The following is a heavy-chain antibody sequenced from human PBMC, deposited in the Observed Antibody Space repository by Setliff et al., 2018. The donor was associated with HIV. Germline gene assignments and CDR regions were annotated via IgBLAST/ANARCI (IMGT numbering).Heavy chain of an antibody. D-gene: IGHD5-12*01. CDR1: GGSFSGYY. Sequence: PSETLSLTCAVYGGSFSGYYWSWIRQPPGKGLEWIGNIHSSGSTYYNPSLKSRVFISVDLSINQFSLKLHSVTAADTAIYYCARRARNWLQPFDHWGQGFLVTVSS. CDR3: ARRARNWLQPFDH. J-gene: IGHJ4*02. CDR2: IHSSGST. V-gene: IGHV4-34*01.